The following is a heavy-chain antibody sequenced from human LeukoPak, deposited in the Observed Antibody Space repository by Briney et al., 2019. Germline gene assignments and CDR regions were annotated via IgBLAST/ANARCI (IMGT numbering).Heavy chain of an antibody. CDR1: GFTFTDYY. CDR2: ITSTSSYT. J-gene: IGHJ4*02. V-gene: IGHV3-11*06. CDR3: ARAQYYFDS. Sequence: GGSLRLSCAASGFTFTDYYMSWIRQAPGKGLEWLSYITSTSSYTNYADSVKGRFTISGDNAKKLVFLQMNSLRVEDTAAYYCARAQYYFDSWGQGALVTVSS.